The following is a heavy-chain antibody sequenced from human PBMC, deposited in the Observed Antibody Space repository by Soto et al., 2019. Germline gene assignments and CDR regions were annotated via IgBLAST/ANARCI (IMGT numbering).Heavy chain of an antibody. CDR2: IIPIFGTA. CDR1: GGTFSSYA. V-gene: IGHV1-69*06. D-gene: IGHD2-8*01. J-gene: IGHJ5*02. CDR3: AREDIVPSRWLRLVRWFDP. Sequence: SVEVSCKASGGTFSSYAISWVRQAPGQGLEWMGGIIPIFGTANYAQKFQGRVTITADKSTSTAYMELSSLRSEDTAVYYCAREDIVPSRWLRLVRWFDPWGQGTLVTVSS.